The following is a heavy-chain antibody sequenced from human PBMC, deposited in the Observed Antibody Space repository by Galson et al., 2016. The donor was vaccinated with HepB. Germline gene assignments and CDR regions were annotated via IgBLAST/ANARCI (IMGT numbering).Heavy chain of an antibody. Sequence: SETLSLTCSVAGGSISSNIHYWGWIRQPPGKGLEWIGSIFYSGETYYNTSLESRVTISVDTAKNQLSLSLTSVTAADTAVYYCARHPENSWDSAFDLWGQGTLVTVSS. CDR3: ARHPENSWDSAFDL. CDR1: GGSISSNIHY. V-gene: IGHV4-39*01. J-gene: IGHJ4*02. D-gene: IGHD1-26*01. CDR2: IFYSGET.